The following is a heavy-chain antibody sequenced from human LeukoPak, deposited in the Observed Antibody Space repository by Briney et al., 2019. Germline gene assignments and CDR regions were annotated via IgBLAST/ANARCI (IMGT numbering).Heavy chain of an antibody. CDR2: ISGSGGST. Sequence: PAGGSLRLSCAASGFTFSSYAMSWVRQAPGKGLEWVSAISGSGGSTYYADSVKGRFTVSRDNAKNSLYLQMNSLRGEDTAVYFCARDRSSWLDWHFDLWGRGTLVTVSS. CDR3: ARDRSSWLDWHFDL. J-gene: IGHJ2*01. CDR1: GFTFSSYA. D-gene: IGHD6-13*01. V-gene: IGHV3-23*01.